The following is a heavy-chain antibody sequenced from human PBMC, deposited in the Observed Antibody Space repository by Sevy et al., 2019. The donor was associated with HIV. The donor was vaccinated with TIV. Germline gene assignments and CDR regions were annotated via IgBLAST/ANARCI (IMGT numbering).Heavy chain of an antibody. CDR1: GFTLSSYT. J-gene: IGHJ4*02. CDR2: FDRTDIT. D-gene: IGHD2-21*01. Sequence: GGSLRLSCEASGFTLSSYTMNWVRQSPEKGLEWVATFDRTDITQYADSVKGRFIISRDTAKNSLFLQMNSLRDDDTAMYFCVRDERAIASHFDYWGRGTLVTVSS. V-gene: IGHV3-48*02. CDR3: VRDERAIASHFDY.